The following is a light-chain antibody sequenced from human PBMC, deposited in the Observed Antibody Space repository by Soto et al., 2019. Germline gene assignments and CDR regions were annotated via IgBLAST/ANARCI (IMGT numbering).Light chain of an antibody. CDR2: DAY. J-gene: IGKJ4*01. V-gene: IGKV3-20*01. CDR1: QSVSSSY. CDR3: QPFSSYPLT. Sequence: EIVWTQVPCTHSLAPWARATLSDDASQSVSSSYLAWYQQQPGQAXRLLIYDAYSRATGITDRFSGGGSGTDFTLTISRLEPEDFAVYYCQPFSSYPLTFGEGTKVDI.